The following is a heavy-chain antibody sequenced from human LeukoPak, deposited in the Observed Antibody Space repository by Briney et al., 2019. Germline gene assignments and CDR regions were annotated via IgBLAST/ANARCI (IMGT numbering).Heavy chain of an antibody. Sequence: ASVKVSCKASGYTFTSYGISWVRQAPGQGLEWMGWISAYNGNTNYAQKLQGRVTMTTDTSTSTAYMELRSLRSDDKAGYYCARDLTPLYYCSGSPRGVNYWGQGTLVTVSS. CDR2: ISAYNGNT. CDR3: ARDLTPLYYCSGSPRGVNY. J-gene: IGHJ4*02. CDR1: GYTFTSYG. D-gene: IGHD3-10*01. V-gene: IGHV1-18*01.